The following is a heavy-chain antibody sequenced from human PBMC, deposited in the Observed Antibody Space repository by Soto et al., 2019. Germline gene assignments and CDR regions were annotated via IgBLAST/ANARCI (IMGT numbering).Heavy chain of an antibody. CDR2: ISGSGGST. J-gene: IGHJ4*02. V-gene: IGHV3-23*01. CDR1: GFTFSSYA. CDR3: AKDALCSGGSCYFDY. D-gene: IGHD2-15*01. Sequence: AGGSLRLSCVASGFTFSSYAMSWVRQAPGKGLEWVSAISGSGGSTYYADSVKGRFTISRDNSKNTLYLQMNSLRAEDTAVYYCAKDALCSGGSCYFDYWGQGTLVTVSS.